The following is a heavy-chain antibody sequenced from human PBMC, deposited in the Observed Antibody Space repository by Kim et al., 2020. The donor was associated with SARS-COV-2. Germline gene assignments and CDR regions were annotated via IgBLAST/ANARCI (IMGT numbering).Heavy chain of an antibody. CDR3: ARDPINRRSYSGYYYFDY. J-gene: IGHJ4*02. Sequence: GGSLRLSCAASGFTFSSYSMNWVRQAPGKGLEWVSSISSSSSYIYYADSVKGRFTISRDNAKNSLYLQMNSLRAEDTAVYYCARDPINRRSYSGYYYFDYWGQGTLVTVSS. CDR2: ISSSSSYI. CDR1: GFTFSSYS. V-gene: IGHV3-21*04. D-gene: IGHD5-12*01.